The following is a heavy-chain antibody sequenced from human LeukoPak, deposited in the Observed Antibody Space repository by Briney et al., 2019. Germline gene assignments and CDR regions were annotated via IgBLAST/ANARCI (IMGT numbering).Heavy chain of an antibody. J-gene: IGHJ4*02. CDR1: GFTFSSYA. Sequence: GGSLRLSCAASGFTFSSYAMHWVRQAPGKGLEWVAVISYDGSNKYYADSVKSRFTISRDNSKNTLYLQMNSLRAEDTAVYYCARDSHPIVGALFDYWGQGTLVTVSS. CDR3: ARDSHPIVGALFDY. V-gene: IGHV3-30-3*01. CDR2: ISYDGSNK. D-gene: IGHD1-26*01.